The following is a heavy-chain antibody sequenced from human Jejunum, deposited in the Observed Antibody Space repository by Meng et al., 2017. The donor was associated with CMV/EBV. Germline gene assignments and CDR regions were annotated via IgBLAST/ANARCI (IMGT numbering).Heavy chain of an antibody. CDR1: GGSINNYY. J-gene: IGHJ5*02. D-gene: IGHD2-21*01. V-gene: IGHV4-59*10. CDR2: VYSSGGD. CDR3: ARGHGLLRPSDT. Sequence: GGSINNYYWTWIRQPPGKGLEWVARVYSSGGDNYNPSLQSRVTMSVDASKNQFFLNLSSVTAADTAVYYCARGHGLLRPSDTWGQGLLVTVSS.